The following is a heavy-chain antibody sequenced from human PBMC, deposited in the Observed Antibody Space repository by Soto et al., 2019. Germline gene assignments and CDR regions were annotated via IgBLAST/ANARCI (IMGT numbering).Heavy chain of an antibody. D-gene: IGHD1-26*01. J-gene: IGHJ6*02. CDR1: GFTFNSYG. CDR3: ARTRSAWSDFHYYSLDV. Sequence: QVQLVESGGGVAQPGRSLSLSCAASGFTFNSYGIHWVRQGPGNGLVWVALISYDSTKTYYADSVKGRFTISRDNSNGALYVQMNSLTGEDTAVYYCARTRSAWSDFHYYSLDVWGQGTTVTFSS. V-gene: IGHV3-30*03. CDR2: ISYDSTKT.